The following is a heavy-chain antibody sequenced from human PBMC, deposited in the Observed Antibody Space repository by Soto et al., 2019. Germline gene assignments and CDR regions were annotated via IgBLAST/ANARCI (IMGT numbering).Heavy chain of an antibody. J-gene: IGHJ4*02. CDR2: ISSTTNYI. V-gene: IGHV3-21*06. CDR3: ARESEDLTSNFDY. CDR1: GFTFTRYS. Sequence: GGSLRLSCAASGFTFTRYSMNWVRQAPGKGLEWVSPISSTTNYIYYGVSMKGRFTISRDNAKNSLYLEMNSLRAEDTAVYYCARESEDLTSNFDYWGQGTLVTVSS.